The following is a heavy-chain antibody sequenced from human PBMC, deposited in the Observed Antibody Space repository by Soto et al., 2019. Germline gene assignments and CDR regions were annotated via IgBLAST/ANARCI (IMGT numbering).Heavy chain of an antibody. V-gene: IGHV1-18*04. CDR3: ARDKRVVVAATPNYYFDY. D-gene: IGHD2-15*01. J-gene: IGHJ4*02. CDR1: GYTFTSYG. CDR2: ISAYNGNT. Sequence: GASVKVSCKASGYTFTSYGISWVRQAPGQGREGMGWISAYNGNTNYAQKLQGRVTITTDTSTSTAYMELRSLRSDDTDVYNCARDKRVVVAATPNYYFDYWGQGTLVTVSS.